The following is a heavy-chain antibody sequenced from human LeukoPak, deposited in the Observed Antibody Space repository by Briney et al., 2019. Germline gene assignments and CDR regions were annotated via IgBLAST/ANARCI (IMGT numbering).Heavy chain of an antibody. Sequence: SETLSLTCTVSGGSISSGGYYWSWIRQHPGQGLVWIGYIYYSGSTYYNPSLKSRVTISVDTPKNQFSLKLSSVTAADTAVYYCARGLVVRRDSNWFDPLGQGTLVTVSS. CDR3: ARGLVVRRDSNWFDP. CDR1: GGSISSGGYY. D-gene: IGHD2-15*01. V-gene: IGHV4-31*03. CDR2: IYYSGST. J-gene: IGHJ5*02.